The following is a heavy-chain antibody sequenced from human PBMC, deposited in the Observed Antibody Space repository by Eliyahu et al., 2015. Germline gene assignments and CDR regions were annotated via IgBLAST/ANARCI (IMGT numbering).Heavy chain of an antibody. D-gene: IGHD3-3*01. V-gene: IGHV2-5*02. J-gene: IGHJ6*03. CDR2: IYWDDDK. CDR3: AHLYYDFKVYYYYYYMDV. Sequence: QITLKESGPTLVKPTQTLTLTCTFSGFXLSXSGXGVGXIRQPPGKALXWLALIYWDDDKRYSPSLKSRLTITKDTSKNQVVLTMTNMDPVDTATYYCAHLYYDFKVYYYYYYMDVWGKGTTVTVSS. CDR1: GFXLSXSGXG.